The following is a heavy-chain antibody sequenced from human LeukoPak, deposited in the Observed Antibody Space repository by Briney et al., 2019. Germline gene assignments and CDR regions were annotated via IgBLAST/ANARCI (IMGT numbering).Heavy chain of an antibody. Sequence: GGSLRLSGAASGFNFNNYGMHLVRQAPCTGLEWVTFIPSDGNNQYYADSVKGRFTISRDNSRNTLYLQMNGLRVEDTAVYYCVKDTGREDFWGQGTLVTVSS. J-gene: IGHJ4*02. D-gene: IGHD1-14*01. CDR3: VKDTGREDF. CDR1: GFNFNNYG. CDR2: IPSDGNNQ. V-gene: IGHV3-30*02.